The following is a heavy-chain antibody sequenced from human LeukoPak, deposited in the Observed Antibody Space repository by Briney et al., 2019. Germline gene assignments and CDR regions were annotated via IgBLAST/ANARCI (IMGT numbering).Heavy chain of an antibody. CDR3: AREEAGTYAFDI. D-gene: IGHD6-25*01. CDR1: GYTFTGYY. CDR2: INPSGGST. J-gene: IGHJ3*02. Sequence: ASVKVSCKASGYTFTGYYMHWVRQAPGQGLEWMGIINPSGGSTSYAQKFQGRVTMTRDTSTSTVYMELSSLRSEDTAVYYCAREEAGTYAFDIWGQGTMVTVSS. V-gene: IGHV1-46*01.